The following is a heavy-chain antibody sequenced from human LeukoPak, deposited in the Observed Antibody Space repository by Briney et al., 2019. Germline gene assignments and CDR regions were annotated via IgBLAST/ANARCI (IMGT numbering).Heavy chain of an antibody. V-gene: IGHV4-4*02. Sequence: PSGTLSLTCAVSGGSISSSNWWSWVRQPPGKGLEWIGEIYHSGSTNYNPSLKSRVTISVDKSKNQFSLKLSSVTAADTAVYYCARAFLGYCSSTSCHRRYYYGMDVWGQGTTVTVSS. CDR3: ARAFLGYCSSTSCHRRYYYGMDV. J-gene: IGHJ6*02. CDR1: GGSISSSNW. D-gene: IGHD2-2*01. CDR2: IYHSGST.